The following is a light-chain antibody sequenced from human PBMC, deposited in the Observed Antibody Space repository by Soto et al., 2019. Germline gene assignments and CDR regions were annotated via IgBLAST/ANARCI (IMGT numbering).Light chain of an antibody. Sequence: DVQMTQSPSSVSASVRDRVTITCRASQDISSWLAWYQQKPGIAPKLLIYAASSLQSGVPSRFSGSGSGTDFTLTISSLQSVDFATYYCQQANSFPLTFGGGTKVEMK. J-gene: IGKJ4*01. CDR3: QQANSFPLT. V-gene: IGKV1-12*01. CDR2: AAS. CDR1: QDISSW.